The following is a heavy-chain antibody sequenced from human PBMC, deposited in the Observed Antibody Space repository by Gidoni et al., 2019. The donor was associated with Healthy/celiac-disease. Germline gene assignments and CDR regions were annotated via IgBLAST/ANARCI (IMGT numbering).Heavy chain of an antibody. CDR1: GGSFRGYY. J-gene: IGHJ5*02. Sequence: QVQLQQWGAGPLKPSETLSLTCAVYGGSFRGYYWSWLRQPPGKGLELVGAINHSGSTNSTPSLKCRVTISVDTSKNQFSLKLSSVTAADTAVYYCARTYDSSGYYFCRFDPWGQGTLVTVSS. CDR3: ARTYDSSGYYFCRFDP. V-gene: IGHV4-34*01. CDR2: INHSGST. D-gene: IGHD3-22*01.